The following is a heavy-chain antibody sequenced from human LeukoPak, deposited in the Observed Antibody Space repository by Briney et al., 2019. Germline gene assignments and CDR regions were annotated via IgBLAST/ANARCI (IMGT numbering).Heavy chain of an antibody. J-gene: IGHJ4*02. CDR1: GGSISSYY. Sequence: SETLSLTCTVSGGSISSYYWSWIRQPPGKGLEWIGYIYYSESTNYNPSLKSRVTISVDTSKNQFSLKLSSVTAADTAVYYCARSTGSSWYVFDYWGQGTLVTVSS. V-gene: IGHV4-59*01. CDR2: IYYSEST. CDR3: ARSTGSSWYVFDY. D-gene: IGHD6-13*01.